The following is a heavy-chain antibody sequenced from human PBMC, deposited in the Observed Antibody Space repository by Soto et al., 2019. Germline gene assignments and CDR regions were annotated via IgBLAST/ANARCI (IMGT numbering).Heavy chain of an antibody. V-gene: IGHV4-31*03. Sequence: SETLSLTCTVSGGSISSGGYYWSWIRQHPGKGLEWIGYIYYSGSTYYNPSLKSRVTISVDTSKNQFSLKLSSVTAADTAVYYCARVGTVATFDYWGQGTLVTVSS. CDR2: IYYSGST. J-gene: IGHJ4*02. CDR3: ARVGTVATFDY. CDR1: GGSISSGGYY. D-gene: IGHD4-17*01.